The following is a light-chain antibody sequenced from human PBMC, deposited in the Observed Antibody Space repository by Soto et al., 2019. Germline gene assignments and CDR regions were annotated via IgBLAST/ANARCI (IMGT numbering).Light chain of an antibody. CDR3: HQYGSSPST. Sequence: EIVLKQSPGTLSLSPGERDTLSCRASQSVSSSYLAGYQQKPGQAPRLLIYGASSRATGIPDRFSGSGSGTDFTLTISRREPEDFAVYYCHQYGSSPSTFGQGTRLEIK. V-gene: IGKV3-20*01. J-gene: IGKJ5*01. CDR1: QSVSSSY. CDR2: GAS.